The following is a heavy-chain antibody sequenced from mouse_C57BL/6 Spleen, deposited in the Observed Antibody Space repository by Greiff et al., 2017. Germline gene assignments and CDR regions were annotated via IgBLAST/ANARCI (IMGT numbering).Heavy chain of an antibody. V-gene: IGHV1-69*01. CDR3: ARKGALYAIGC. Sequence: QVQLQQPGAELVMPGASVKLSCKASGYTFTSYWMHWVKQRPGQGLEWIGEIDPSDSYTNYNRKFKGKSTLTVDKSSSTAYMQLSRLTSEDSAVYYCARKGALYAIGCWGQGASVTVST. CDR2: IDPSDSYT. CDR1: GYTFTSYW. J-gene: IGHJ4*01.